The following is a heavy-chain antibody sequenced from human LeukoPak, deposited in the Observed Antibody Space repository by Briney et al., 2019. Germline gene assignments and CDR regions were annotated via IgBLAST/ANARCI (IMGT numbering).Heavy chain of an antibody. CDR2: FKGKIDGGTT. J-gene: IGHJ4*02. Sequence: PGGSLRLSCAASGFTFRNAWMSWVRQAPGKGLEWDGHFKGKIDGGTTDYAAPVKGRFTFSRDDSKNTLYLQMNSLNTDDTGVYYCTTGRDRGRSGFDYWGQGTLVTVSS. CDR1: GFTFRNAW. V-gene: IGHV3-15*01. CDR3: TTGRDRGRSGFDY. D-gene: IGHD3-3*01.